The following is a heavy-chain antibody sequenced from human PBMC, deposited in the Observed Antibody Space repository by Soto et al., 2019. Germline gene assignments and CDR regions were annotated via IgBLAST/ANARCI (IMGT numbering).Heavy chain of an antibody. CDR3: ALQWRAYGLDV. CDR2: INAGNGNT. V-gene: IGHV1-3*01. CDR1: GDIFINYS. Sequence: ASVKGSCKASGDIFINYSVHWVRQAPGQRLEWMGWINAGNGNTKYSQKIQGRVTITRDTSASTASMELSSLTSEDTAVYYCALQWRAYGLDVWGQGTTVTVSS. D-gene: IGHD6-19*01. J-gene: IGHJ6*02.